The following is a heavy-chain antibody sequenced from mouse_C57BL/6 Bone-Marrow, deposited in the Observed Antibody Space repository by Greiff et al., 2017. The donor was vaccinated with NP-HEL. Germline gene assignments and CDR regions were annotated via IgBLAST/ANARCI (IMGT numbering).Heavy chain of an antibody. J-gene: IGHJ1*03. CDR3: ARQDYGYAYFDV. V-gene: IGHV5-6*01. CDR1: GFTFSSYS. CDR2: ISSGGSYT. Sequence: EVKLVESGGDLVKPGGSLKLSCAASGFTFSSYSMSWVRQTPDKRLEWVATISSGGSYTYYPDSVKGRFTISRDNAKNTLYLQMSSLKSEDTAMYYCARQDYGYAYFDVWGTGTTVTVSS. D-gene: IGHD2-2*01.